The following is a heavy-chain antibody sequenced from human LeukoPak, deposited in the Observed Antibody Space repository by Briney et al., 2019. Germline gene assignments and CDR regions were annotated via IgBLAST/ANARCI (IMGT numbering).Heavy chain of an antibody. Sequence: GGSLRLSCAASGFTFSSYSMNWVRQAPGKGLAWVSSISSSSSYIYYADSVKGRFTISRDNAKNSLYLQMNSLRAEDTAVYYCAELGITMIGGVWGKGTTVTISS. J-gene: IGHJ6*04. V-gene: IGHV3-21*01. CDR3: AELGITMIGGV. CDR2: ISSSSSYI. D-gene: IGHD3-10*02. CDR1: GFTFSSYS.